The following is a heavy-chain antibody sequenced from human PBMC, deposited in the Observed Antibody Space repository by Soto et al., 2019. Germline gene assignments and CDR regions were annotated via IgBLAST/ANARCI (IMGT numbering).Heavy chain of an antibody. CDR3: ARGMTVAANWFDT. D-gene: IGHD6-19*01. CDR2: IYSGGST. CDR1: GFTVSSNY. Sequence: GGSLRLSCAASGFTVSSNYMSWVRQAPGKGLEWVSVIYSGGSTYYADSVKGRFTISRDNSKNTLYLQMNSLRAEDTAVYYCARGMTVAANWFDTWGQGTLVTVSS. J-gene: IGHJ5*02. V-gene: IGHV3-66*01.